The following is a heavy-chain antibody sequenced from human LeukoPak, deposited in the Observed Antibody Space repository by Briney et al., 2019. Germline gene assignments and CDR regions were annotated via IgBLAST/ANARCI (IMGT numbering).Heavy chain of an antibody. V-gene: IGHV3-23*01. J-gene: IGHJ4*02. D-gene: IGHD2-2*01. CDR3: ASSRFDIVVAPPWY. CDR1: GFTVSSYA. CDR2: ISGSGGST. Sequence: GGSLRLSCAASGFTVSSYAMSWVRQAPGKGVEWVSAISGSGGSTYYADSVKGRFTISRDNAKNSLYLQMNRRRAEHTAVYYCASSRFDIVVAPPWYWGQGTLVTVSS.